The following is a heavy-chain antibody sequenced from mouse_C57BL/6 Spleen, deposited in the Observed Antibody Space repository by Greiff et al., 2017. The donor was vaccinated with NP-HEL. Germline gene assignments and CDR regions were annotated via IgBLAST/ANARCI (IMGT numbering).Heavy chain of an antibody. CDR3: ASYYGYDKYYFDY. V-gene: IGHV1-39*01. CDR1: GYSFTDYY. D-gene: IGHD2-9*01. Sequence: EVKLQQSGPELVKPGASVKISCKASGYSFTDYYMNWVKQSTGKSLEWIGVINPSCGTTSYNQKFKGKATLTVDQSSSTAYMQLNSLTSEDSAVYYCASYYGYDKYYFDYWAQGTTLTVSS. J-gene: IGHJ2*01. CDR2: INPSCGTT.